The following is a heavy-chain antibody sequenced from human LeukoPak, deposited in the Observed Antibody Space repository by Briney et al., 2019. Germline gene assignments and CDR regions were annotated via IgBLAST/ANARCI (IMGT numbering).Heavy chain of an antibody. CDR1: GFSFGDYY. Sequence: PGGSLRLSCVASGFSFGDYYMSWIRQAPGKGLEWVSYIGSTIYYADSVKGRFTISRDNAKNSLYLQMNSLRAEDTAVYYCARDRGIVGTTGYYYMDVWGKGTTVTVSS. CDR3: ARDRGIVGTTGYYYMDV. J-gene: IGHJ6*03. V-gene: IGHV3-11*04. CDR2: IGSTI. D-gene: IGHD1-26*01.